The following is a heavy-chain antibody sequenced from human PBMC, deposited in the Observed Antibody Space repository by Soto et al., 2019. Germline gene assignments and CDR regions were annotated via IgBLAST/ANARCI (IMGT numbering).Heavy chain of an antibody. CDR3: ARNLAYSYRMDV. V-gene: IGHV4-59*12. CDR1: GGSISSYY. CDR2: IYYSGST. Sequence: SETLSLTCTVSGGSISSYYWSWIRQPPGKGLEWIGYIYYSGSTNYNPSLKSRVTISVDTSKNQFSLKLSSVTAADTAIYYCARNLAYSYRMDVRGQRTTDTVSS. J-gene: IGHJ6*02. D-gene: IGHD2-21*01.